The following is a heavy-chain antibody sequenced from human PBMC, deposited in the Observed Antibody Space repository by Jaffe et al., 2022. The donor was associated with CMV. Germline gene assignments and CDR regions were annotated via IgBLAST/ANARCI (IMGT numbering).Heavy chain of an antibody. CDR2: INTAGTT. CDR1: GFSFSNYA. V-gene: IGHV3-23*01. CDR3: AKDWHEDY. Sequence: EVQLLESGGGLVQPGGSLRLSCAASGFSFSNYAMTWVRQAPGKGLEWVSAINTAGTTYYAGSVQGRFTISRDNSKNTLYLQMNSLRAEDTAVYYCAKDWHEDYWGQGTLVTVSS. J-gene: IGHJ4*02.